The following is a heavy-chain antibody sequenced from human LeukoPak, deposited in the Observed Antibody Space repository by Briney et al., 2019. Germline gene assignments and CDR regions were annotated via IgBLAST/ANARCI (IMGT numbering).Heavy chain of an antibody. CDR3: ARVQGGAFDI. CDR2: ISSSSSYI. CDR1: GFTFSSYS. Sequence: PGGSLRLSYAASGFTFSSYSMNWVRQAPGKGLEWVSSISSSSSYIYYADSVKGRFTISRDNSKNTLYLQMNSLRAEDTAVYYCARVQGGAFDIWGQGTMVTVSS. V-gene: IGHV3-21*04. J-gene: IGHJ3*02. D-gene: IGHD3-16*01.